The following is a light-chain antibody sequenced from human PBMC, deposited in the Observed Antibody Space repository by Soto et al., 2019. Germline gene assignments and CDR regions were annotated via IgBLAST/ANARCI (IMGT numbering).Light chain of an antibody. CDR3: SSDTSSSTLYV. CDR1: SSDVGGYNY. J-gene: IGLJ1*01. CDR2: DVS. V-gene: IGLV2-14*01. Sequence: QSVLTQPAFVSGSPGQSITISCTGTSSDVGGYNYVSWYQQHPGKAPKLMIYDVSNRPSGVSNRFSGSKSGNTASLTISGLQAEDEADYYCSSDTSSSTLYVFGTGTNVTVL.